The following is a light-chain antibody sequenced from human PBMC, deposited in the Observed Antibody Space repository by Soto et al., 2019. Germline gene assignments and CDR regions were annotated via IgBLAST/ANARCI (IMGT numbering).Light chain of an antibody. CDR2: EVS. CDR3: SSYAGSNIYVV. CDR1: GSDVGGYNY. V-gene: IGLV2-8*01. J-gene: IGLJ2*01. Sequence: QSGLTQPPSASGSPGQSVTISCTGTGSDVGGYNYVSWYQHHPGKAPKLMLYEVSTRPSGVPDRFSGSKSGNTASLTVSGLQAEDEADYYCSSYAGSNIYVVFGGGTKLTVL.